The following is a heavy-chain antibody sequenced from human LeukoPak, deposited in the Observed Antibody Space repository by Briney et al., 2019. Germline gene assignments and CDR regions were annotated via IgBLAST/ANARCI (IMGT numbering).Heavy chain of an antibody. D-gene: IGHD2-21*02. Sequence: PGGSLRLSCAASGFTFSSYAMSWVRQAPGKGLEWVSAISGSGGSTYYADSVKGRFTISRDNSKNTLYLQMNSLRAEDTAVYYCAKVMSCGGDCSGYFQHWGQGTLVTVSS. CDR1: GFTFSSYA. V-gene: IGHV3-23*01. CDR3: AKVMSCGGDCSGYFQH. J-gene: IGHJ1*01. CDR2: ISGSGGST.